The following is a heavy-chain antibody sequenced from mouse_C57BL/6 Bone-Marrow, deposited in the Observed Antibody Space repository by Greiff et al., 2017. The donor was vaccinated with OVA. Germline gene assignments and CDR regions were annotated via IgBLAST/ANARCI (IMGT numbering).Heavy chain of an antibody. CDR2: IDPSDSYT. J-gene: IGHJ2*01. Sequence: QVQLQQPGAELVKPGASVKLSCKASGYTFTSYWMQWVKQRPGQGLEWIGEIDPSDSYTNYNQKFKGKATLTVDTSSSTAYMQLSSLTSEDSAVYYCAREKWLRPSYLDYWGQGTTLTVSA. V-gene: IGHV1-50*01. CDR3: AREKWLRPSYLDY. CDR1: GYTFTSYW.